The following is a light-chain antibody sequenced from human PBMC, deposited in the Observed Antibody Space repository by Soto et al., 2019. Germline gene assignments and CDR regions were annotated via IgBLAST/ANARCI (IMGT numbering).Light chain of an antibody. CDR1: SSDVGRYGY. Sequence: QSVLTQPRSVSGSPGQSVTISCTGTSSDVGRYGYVSWYQQHPGKAPKLIIYDVTERPAGVPDRFSGSKSGNTASLTISGLQAEDEADYSCCSFAGSFSYVFGGGTKVTVL. CDR2: DVT. V-gene: IGLV2-11*01. CDR3: CSFAGSFSYV. J-gene: IGLJ1*01.